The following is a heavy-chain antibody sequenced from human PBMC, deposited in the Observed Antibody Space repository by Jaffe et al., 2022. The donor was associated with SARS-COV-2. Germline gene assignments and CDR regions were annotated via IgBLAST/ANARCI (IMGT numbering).Heavy chain of an antibody. D-gene: IGHD2-8*01. J-gene: IGHJ4*02. CDR3: AKDGYSNNGVYDYFDC. CDR1: GFTFSNYA. Sequence: EVQLLGSGGGLVQPGESLRLSCAASGFTFSNYAFNWVRQIPGKGLEWVAHVGGLGDTQYANSVRGRFTISRDNSKNTLHLQMNSLRGEDTAIYYCAKDGYSNNGVYDYFDCWGQGALVTVSS. V-gene: IGHV3-23*01. CDR2: VGGLGDT.